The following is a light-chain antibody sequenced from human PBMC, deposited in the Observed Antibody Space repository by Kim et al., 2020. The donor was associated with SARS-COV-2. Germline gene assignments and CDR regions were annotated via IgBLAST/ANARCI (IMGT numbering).Light chain of an antibody. CDR3: QAWDSSTDYV. CDR2: QDS. J-gene: IGLJ1*01. CDR1: KLGDKY. Sequence: SPGQTANITCSGDKLGDKYASWYQQKPGQSPVLVIYQDSKRPSGIPERFSGSNSGNTATLTISGTQAMDEADYYCQAWDSSTDYVFGTGTKVTVL. V-gene: IGLV3-1*01.